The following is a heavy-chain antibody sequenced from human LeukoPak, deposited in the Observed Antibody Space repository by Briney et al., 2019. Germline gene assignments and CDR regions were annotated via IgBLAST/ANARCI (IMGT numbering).Heavy chain of an antibody. V-gene: IGHV3-20*04. CDR2: INWNGGST. Sequence: GGSLRLSCAASGFTFDDYAMHWVRQTPGKGLEWVSGINWNGGSTGYADSVKGRFTISRDNAKNSLYLQMNSLRAEDTALYYCAREGYDILTVIRGYMDVWGKGTTVTVSS. CDR3: AREGYDILTVIRGYMDV. D-gene: IGHD3-9*01. CDR1: GFTFDDYA. J-gene: IGHJ6*03.